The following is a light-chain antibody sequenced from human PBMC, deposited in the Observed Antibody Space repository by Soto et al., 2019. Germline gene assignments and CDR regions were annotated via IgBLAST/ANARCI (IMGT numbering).Light chain of an antibody. CDR3: SSYAGSSNV. Sequence: QSVLTQPPSASGSPGQSVAISCTGTSSDVGGYNYVSWYQQHPGKAPKLMIYEVNKRPSGVPDRFSGSKSGNTASLNVSGLQAEDEGDYYCSSYAGSSNVFGTGTKLTVL. CDR2: EVN. J-gene: IGLJ1*01. V-gene: IGLV2-8*01. CDR1: SSDVGGYNY.